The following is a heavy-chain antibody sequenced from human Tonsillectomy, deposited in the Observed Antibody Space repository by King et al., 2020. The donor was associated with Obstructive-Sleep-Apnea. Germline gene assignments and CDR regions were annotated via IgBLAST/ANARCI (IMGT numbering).Heavy chain of an antibody. Sequence: VQLVESGGGLVQPGGSPRLSCAASGFTFSSYWMSWVRQAPGKGLEWVANIKQDGSEKYYVDSVKGRFTISRDNAKNSLYLQMNSLRVEDTAVYYCAREGSGSYSDVWGQGTLVTVSS. CDR1: GFTFSSYW. D-gene: IGHD1-26*01. V-gene: IGHV3-7*03. CDR3: AREGSGSYSDV. CDR2: IKQDGSEK. J-gene: IGHJ4*02.